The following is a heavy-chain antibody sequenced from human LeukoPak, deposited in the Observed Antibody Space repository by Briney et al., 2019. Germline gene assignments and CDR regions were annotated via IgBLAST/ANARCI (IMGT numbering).Heavy chain of an antibody. Sequence: GGSLRLSCAASGFTFSDYYMSWVRQAPGKGLEWVSIIYSDGSTYYADSVKGRFIISRDNSKNTLSLHMNSLRAEDTALYYCARDNYGDYLDYWGQGTLVTVSS. D-gene: IGHD4-17*01. CDR1: GFTFSDYY. J-gene: IGHJ4*02. V-gene: IGHV3-53*01. CDR3: ARDNYGDYLDY. CDR2: IYSDGST.